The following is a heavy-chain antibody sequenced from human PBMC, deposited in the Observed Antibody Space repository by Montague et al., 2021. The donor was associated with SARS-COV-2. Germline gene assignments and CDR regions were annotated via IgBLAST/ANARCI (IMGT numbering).Heavy chain of an antibody. CDR3: VRDHPYGGPRGAYDI. CDR2: IYDGGAV. CDR1: GCSITGYY. J-gene: IGHJ3*02. D-gene: IGHD4-23*01. V-gene: IGHV4-59*01. Sequence: SETLSLTCTVSGCSITGYYWSWLRRSPGKGLEWIAYIYDGGAVNYNPSLVSRVTISTDTSKNQLSLKVNSVTAADTAVYYCVRDHPYGGPRGAYDIWGQGTVVTVSS.